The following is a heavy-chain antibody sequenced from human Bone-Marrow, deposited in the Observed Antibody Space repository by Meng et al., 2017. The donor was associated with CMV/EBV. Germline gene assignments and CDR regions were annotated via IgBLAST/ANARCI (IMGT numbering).Heavy chain of an antibody. V-gene: IGHV1-69*08. CDR2: IIPILGIA. CDR3: AREDSSGYSYYFDY. CDR1: GGTFNSYT. Sequence: QVQLVQSGAEVKKPGSSVKVSCKASGGTFNSYTISWVRQAPGQGLEWMGRIIPILGIANYAQKFQGRVTITADKSTSTAYMELSSLRSEDTAVYYCAREDSSGYSYYFDYWGQGTLVTVSS. J-gene: IGHJ4*02. D-gene: IGHD3-22*01.